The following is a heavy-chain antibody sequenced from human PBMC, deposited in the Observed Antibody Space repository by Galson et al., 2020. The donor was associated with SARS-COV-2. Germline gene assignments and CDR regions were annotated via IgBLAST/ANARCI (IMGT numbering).Heavy chain of an antibody. J-gene: IGHJ5*02. CDR2: IRSKTNRYAT. D-gene: IGHD3-3*01. Sequence: ETGGPLRLSCAASGFIFSGSGIHWVRQASGNRLEWVGRIRSKTNRYATADGASVKGRFTISRDDSKNTAYLRMNGRKTEDTAVYYCIGLRYDFWSGPSPWGQGTLVTVSS. CDR3: IGLRYDFWSGPSP. CDR1: GFIFSGSG. V-gene: IGHV3-73*01.